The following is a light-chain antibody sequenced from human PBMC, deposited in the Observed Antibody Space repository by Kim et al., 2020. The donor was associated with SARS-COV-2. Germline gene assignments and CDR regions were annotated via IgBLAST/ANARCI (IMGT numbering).Light chain of an antibody. J-gene: IGKJ4*01. CDR3: QQYTTYPLT. CDR2: GTS. Sequence: SASVGDTVTITCRASQGISKWLAWYQQKPEKPPKSLIYGTSTLQNGVPSRFSGSGSGTDFTLTIISLQPEDFATYYCQQYTTYPLTFGGGTKLEI. CDR1: QGISKW. V-gene: IGKV1D-16*01.